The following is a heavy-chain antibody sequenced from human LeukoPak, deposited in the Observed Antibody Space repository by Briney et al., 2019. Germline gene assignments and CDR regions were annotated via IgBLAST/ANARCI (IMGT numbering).Heavy chain of an antibody. Sequence: GGSLRLSCAASGFTFNTHAMSWVRQAPGKGLEWVSVICGSGGTTYYADSVKGRFTISRDNSKNTLHLQMNSLRADDTAVYYCAKGGTGSCYSKADKWGQGTLVTVSS. CDR3: AKGGTGSCYSKADK. CDR2: ICGSGGTT. J-gene: IGHJ4*02. V-gene: IGHV3-23*01. CDR1: GFTFNTHA. D-gene: IGHD2-15*01.